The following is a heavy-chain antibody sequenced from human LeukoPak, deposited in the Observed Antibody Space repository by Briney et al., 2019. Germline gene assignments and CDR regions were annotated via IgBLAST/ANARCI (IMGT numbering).Heavy chain of an antibody. CDR1: GYTFTSYG. V-gene: IGHV1-18*01. CDR2: ISAYNGNT. J-gene: IGHJ3*02. D-gene: IGHD3-3*01. CDR3: AREQDDPPLGAFDI. Sequence: APVEVSCKASGYTFTSYGISWVRQAPGQGLEWMGWISAYNGNTNYAQKLQGRVTMTTDTSTSTAYMELRSLRSDDTAMYYCAREQDDPPLGAFDIWGQGTMVTVSS.